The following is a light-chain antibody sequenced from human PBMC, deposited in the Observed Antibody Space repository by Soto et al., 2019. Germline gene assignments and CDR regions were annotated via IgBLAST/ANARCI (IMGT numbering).Light chain of an antibody. CDR1: QNINDY. CDR3: QQTYSVPWT. V-gene: IGKV1-39*01. Sequence: DIQMTQSPSSLSASIGDRVTITCRASQNINDYLHWYQQKPGKAPKLLIYAASTLQSGVPSRFSGSGSGTEYTLSISSLQPDDFATYYCQQTYSVPWTFGQGTEVA. CDR2: AAS. J-gene: IGKJ1*01.